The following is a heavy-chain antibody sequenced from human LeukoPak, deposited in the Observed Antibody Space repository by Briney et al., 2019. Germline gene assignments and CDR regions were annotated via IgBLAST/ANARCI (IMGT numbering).Heavy chain of an antibody. Sequence: GRSLRLSCAASGFTFSSYAMSWVRQAPGKGLEWVSAISGSGGSTYYADSVRGRFTISRDTSKNTLYLQMSSLRAEDTAVYYCAKTISGAYYYDMDVWGQGTTVTVSS. D-gene: IGHD3-10*01. CDR1: GFTFSSYA. V-gene: IGHV3-23*01. J-gene: IGHJ6*02. CDR3: AKTISGAYYYDMDV. CDR2: ISGSGGST.